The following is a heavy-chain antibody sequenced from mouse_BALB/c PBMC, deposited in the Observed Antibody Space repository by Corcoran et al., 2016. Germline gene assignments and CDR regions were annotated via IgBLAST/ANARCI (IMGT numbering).Heavy chain of an antibody. Sequence: EVLLQQSGPELVKPGASVKIPCKASGYTFTDYNMDWVKQSHGKSLEWIGDINPNNGGTIYNQKFKGKATLTVDKSSSTAYMELRSLTSEDTAVYYCAIRVTGTRFAYWGQGTLVTVSA. CDR1: GYTFTDYN. J-gene: IGHJ3*01. V-gene: IGHV1-18*01. CDR2: INPNNGGT. D-gene: IGHD4-1*01. CDR3: AIRVTGTRFAY.